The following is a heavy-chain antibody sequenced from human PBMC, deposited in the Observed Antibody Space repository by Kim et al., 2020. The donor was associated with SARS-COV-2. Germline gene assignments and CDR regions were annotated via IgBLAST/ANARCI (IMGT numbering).Heavy chain of an antibody. D-gene: IGHD4-17*01. J-gene: IGHJ5*02. CDR2: LHQGGSV. CDR3: ARTVARTTVVRGWFDP. V-gene: IGHV4-4*02. CDR1: GGSISSSNW. Sequence: SETLSLTCAVSGGSISSSNWWSWVHQRRGVVRVLGVELHQGGSVNGFPSLKSRVNISVDKSKNQFSQKLSSVTAADAAVYYCARTVARTTVVRGWFDPWGQGTPVTVSS.